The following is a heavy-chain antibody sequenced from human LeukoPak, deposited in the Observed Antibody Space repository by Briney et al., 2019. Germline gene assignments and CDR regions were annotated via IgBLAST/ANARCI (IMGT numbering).Heavy chain of an antibody. V-gene: IGHV4-30-4*08. J-gene: IGHJ4*02. CDR2: IYYSGST. CDR3: ARGREDVVVTAILTFDY. Sequence: KSSETLSLNCTVSGGSINNTLFYWGWIRQPPGKWLEWIGYIYYSGSTYSNPSLKSRVTISVDTSKNQFSLKLSSVTAADTSVYYCARGREDVVVTAILTFDYWGQGNLVTVSS. CDR1: GGSINNTLFY. D-gene: IGHD2-21*02.